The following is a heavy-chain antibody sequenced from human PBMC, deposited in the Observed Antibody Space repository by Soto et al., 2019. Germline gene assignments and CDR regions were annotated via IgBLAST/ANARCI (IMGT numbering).Heavy chain of an antibody. CDR2: ISAYNGNT. D-gene: IGHD3-22*01. CDR1: GYTFTSYG. J-gene: IGHJ6*02. Sequence: QVQLVQSGAEVKKPGASVKVSCKASGYTFTSYGISWVRQAPGQGLEWMGWISAYNGNTNYAQKLQGRVTMTTDTSTSTAYMELRSLRSDDTAVYYCARDYYDSSGYAEGEADGMDVWGQGTTVTVSS. V-gene: IGHV1-18*01. CDR3: ARDYYDSSGYAEGEADGMDV.